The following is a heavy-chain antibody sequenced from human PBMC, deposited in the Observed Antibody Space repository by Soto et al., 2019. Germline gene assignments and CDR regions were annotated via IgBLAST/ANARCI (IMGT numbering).Heavy chain of an antibody. D-gene: IGHD6-13*01. Sequence: PGGSLRISCAASGFTFDDYGMSWVRQAPGKGLEWVSSISSSSSSYIYYADSMRGRFTISRDNAKNSLYLQMNSLRAEDTAVYYCARGLPGTDAFDIWGQGTMVTVSS. CDR3: ARGLPGTDAFDI. J-gene: IGHJ3*02. V-gene: IGHV3-21*01. CDR2: ISSSSSSYI. CDR1: GFTFDDYG.